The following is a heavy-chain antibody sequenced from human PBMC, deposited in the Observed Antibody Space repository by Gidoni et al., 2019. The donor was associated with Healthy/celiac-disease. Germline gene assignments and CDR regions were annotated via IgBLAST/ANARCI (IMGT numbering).Heavy chain of an antibody. CDR3: ARGARFGRPQLDAFDI. D-gene: IGHD3-10*01. CDR1: GYTFTSYY. V-gene: IGHV1-46*01. Sequence: QVQLVQSGAAVKKPGASVKVSCKASGYTFTSYYMHWVRQAPGQGLEWMGIINPSGGSTSYAQKFQGRVTMTRDTSTSTVYMELSSLRSEDTAVYYCARGARFGRPQLDAFDIWGQGTMVTVSS. CDR2: INPSGGST. J-gene: IGHJ3*02.